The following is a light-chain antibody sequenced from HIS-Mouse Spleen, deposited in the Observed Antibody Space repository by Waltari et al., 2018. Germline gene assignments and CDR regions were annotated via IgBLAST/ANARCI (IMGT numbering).Light chain of an antibody. J-gene: IGLJ2*01. CDR3: QSYDSSNVV. CDR2: EAN. CDR1: SGSIASNY. Sequence: NFMLTQPHPVSESPGKTVTISCTGSSGSIASNYLQWYQQRPGRAPTTGIYEANPRPSGVPDRFSGSIDSSSNSASLTISGLKTEDEADYYCQSYDSSNVVFGGGTKLTVL. V-gene: IGLV6-57*02.